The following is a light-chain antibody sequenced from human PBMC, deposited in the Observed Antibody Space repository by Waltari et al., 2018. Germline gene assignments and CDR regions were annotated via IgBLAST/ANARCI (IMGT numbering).Light chain of an antibody. V-gene: IGLV3-19*01. CDR3: SSRDSSASHVL. J-gene: IGLJ2*01. CDR1: SLKTSY. CDR2: GKN. Sequence: SSELTQDPAVSVALGQTVRLTCQGDSLKTSYASWYQQKSGQAPVLVLFGKNKRPSGIPDRFSGYDSETTTSLTITGAQAEDEADYYCSSRDSSASHVLFGRGTRLTVL.